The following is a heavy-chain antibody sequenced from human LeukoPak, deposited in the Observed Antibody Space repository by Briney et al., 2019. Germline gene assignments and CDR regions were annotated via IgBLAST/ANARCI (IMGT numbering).Heavy chain of an antibody. CDR3: AKDQIGRDTVVTRDYYYYYYMDV. Sequence: GGSLRLSCAASGFTFSSYGMHWVRQAPGKGLEWVAVIWYGGSNKYYADSVKGRFTISRDNSKNTLYLQMNSLRAEDTAVYYCAKDQIGRDTVVTRDYYYYYYMDVWGKGTTVTVSS. J-gene: IGHJ6*03. D-gene: IGHD4-23*01. CDR1: GFTFSSYG. CDR2: IWYGGSNK. V-gene: IGHV3-30*02.